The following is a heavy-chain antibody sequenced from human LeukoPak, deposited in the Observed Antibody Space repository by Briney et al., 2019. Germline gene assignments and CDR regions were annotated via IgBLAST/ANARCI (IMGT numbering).Heavy chain of an antibody. J-gene: IGHJ4*02. CDR2: IIPIFGTA. V-gene: IGHV1-69*06. D-gene: IGHD3-22*01. CDR1: GGTFSSYA. Sequence: ASVEVSCKASGGTFSSYAIGWVRQAPGQGLEWMGGIIPIFGTANYAQKFQGRVTITADKSTSTAYMELSSLRSEDTAVYYCASLSDYYDSSGYQLLPYYFDYWGQGTLVTVSS. CDR3: ASLSDYYDSSGYQLLPYYFDY.